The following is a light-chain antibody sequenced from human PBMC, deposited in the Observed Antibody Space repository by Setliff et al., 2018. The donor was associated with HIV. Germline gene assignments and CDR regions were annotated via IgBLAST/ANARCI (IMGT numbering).Light chain of an antibody. CDR2: NNN. Sequence: QSVLTQPPSVSGAPGRRVIISCTGSSSNIGAPYDVHWYQQLPGTAPKLLIYNNNNRPLGVPDRFSGSRSGTSASLAITGLQAEDEGDYYCCSYTSSLTYVFGTGTKVTVL. V-gene: IGLV1-40*01. CDR1: SSNIGAPYD. CDR3: CSYTSSLTYV. J-gene: IGLJ1*01.